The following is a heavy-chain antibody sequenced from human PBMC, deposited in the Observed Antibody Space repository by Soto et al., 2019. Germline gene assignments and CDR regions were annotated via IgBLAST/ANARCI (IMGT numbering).Heavy chain of an antibody. J-gene: IGHJ4*02. V-gene: IGHV3-30-3*01. CDR1: GFTFSSYA. Sequence: GGSLRLSCAASGFTFSSYAMHWVRQAPGKGLEWVAVISYDGSNKYYADSVKGRFTISRDNSKNTLYLQMNSLRAEDTAVYYCARVKSQYYDFWSGYNHFDYWGQGTLVTVSS. CDR3: ARVKSQYYDFWSGYNHFDY. CDR2: ISYDGSNK. D-gene: IGHD3-3*01.